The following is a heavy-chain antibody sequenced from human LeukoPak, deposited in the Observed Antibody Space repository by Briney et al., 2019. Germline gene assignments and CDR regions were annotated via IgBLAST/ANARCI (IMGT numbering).Heavy chain of an antibody. J-gene: IGHJ6*03. CDR3: ARVYRSFAPGPRYYYMDV. CDR1: GYSFTSFG. D-gene: IGHD1-14*01. V-gene: IGHV7-4-1*02. Sequence: GASVKVSCKASGYSFTSFGMNWVRQAPGQGLEWLGWINTNTGNPTYAQGFTGRFVFSLDTSVSTAYLQISSLKAEDTAVYYCARVYRSFAPGPRYYYMDVWGKGTTVTVSS. CDR2: INTNTGNP.